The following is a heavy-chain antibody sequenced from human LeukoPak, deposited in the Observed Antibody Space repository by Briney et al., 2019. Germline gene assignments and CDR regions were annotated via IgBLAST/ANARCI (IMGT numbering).Heavy chain of an antibody. CDR2: ISWNSGTI. V-gene: IGHV3-9*01. Sequence: GGSLRLSCAASGFTFDDYAMHWVRQAPGKGLEWVSGISWNSGTIGYADSVKGRFTISRDNSKNTLYLQMNSLRAEDTAVYYCAKGQKWELPLDYWGQGTLVTVSS. CDR3: AKGQKWELPLDY. D-gene: IGHD1-26*01. J-gene: IGHJ4*02. CDR1: GFTFDDYA.